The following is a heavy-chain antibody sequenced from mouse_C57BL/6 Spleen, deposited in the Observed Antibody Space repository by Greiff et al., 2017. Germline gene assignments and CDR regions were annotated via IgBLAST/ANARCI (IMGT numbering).Heavy chain of an antibody. D-gene: IGHD2-3*01. CDR3: GEGYDGCYNAFDY. J-gene: IGHJ2*01. Sequence: VQLQQPGAELVKPGASVKLSCKASGYTFTSYWMHWVKQRPGQGLEWIGMIHPTSGSTNYNEKFKSKATLTVDKSSSTAYMQLSSLTSEDSAVYYCGEGYDGCYNAFDYWGQGTTLTVSS. V-gene: IGHV1-64*01. CDR1: GYTFTSYW. CDR2: IHPTSGST.